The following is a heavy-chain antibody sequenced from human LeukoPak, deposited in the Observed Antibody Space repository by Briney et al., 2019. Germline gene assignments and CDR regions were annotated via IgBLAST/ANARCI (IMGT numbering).Heavy chain of an antibody. CDR1: GFTFSSYW. J-gene: IGHJ6*02. CDR2: MNSGGSTI. CDR3: ARGMYGDSVGMDV. D-gene: IGHD2-21*02. V-gene: IGHV3-74*01. Sequence: PGGSLRLSCAASGFTFSSYWMYWVRQAPGKGLMWVSRMNSGGSTIRYADSVKGRFTISRDNAKNTLYLQMNSLRVEDTAVYYCARGMYGDSVGMDVWGQGTTVTVSS.